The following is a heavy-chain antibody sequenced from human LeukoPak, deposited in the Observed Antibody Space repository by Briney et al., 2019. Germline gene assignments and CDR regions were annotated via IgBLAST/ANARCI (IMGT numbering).Heavy chain of an antibody. Sequence: SETLSLTCTVSGGSISSYYWSWIRQPPGKGLEWIGEINHSGSTNYNPSLKSRVTISVDTSKNQFSLKLSSVTAADTAVYYCARGEPHYYYDSSGYYYPWGQGTLVTVSS. CDR3: ARGEPHYYYDSSGYYYP. V-gene: IGHV4-34*01. CDR1: GGSISSYY. J-gene: IGHJ5*02. CDR2: INHSGST. D-gene: IGHD3-22*01.